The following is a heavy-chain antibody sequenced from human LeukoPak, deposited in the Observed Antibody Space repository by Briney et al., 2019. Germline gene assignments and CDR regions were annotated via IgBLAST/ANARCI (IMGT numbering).Heavy chain of an antibody. D-gene: IGHD4-17*01. Sequence: WETLSLSCTVSGCSISSYYRSWIRQPPGKGLEWVWYIYYSGSTNYNPSLKSRVTISVDTSKNQFSLKLISVTAADTAVYYCAGTTVTRSGGDYWGQGTLVTVSS. J-gene: IGHJ4*02. CDR1: GCSISSYY. V-gene: IGHV4-59*01. CDR3: AGTTVTRSGGDY. CDR2: IYYSGST.